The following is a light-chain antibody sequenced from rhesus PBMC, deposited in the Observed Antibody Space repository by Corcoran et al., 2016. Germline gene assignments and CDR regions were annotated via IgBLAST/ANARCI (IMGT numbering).Light chain of an antibody. Sequence: DIQMTQSPSSLSASVGDTVTITCWASQGISSYLNWFQLKPGKSPKLLLNDVSNLESGVPSRFSGSGSGTAFTLTMCSLQPEDFAAYSGLQNNSYPRTFGQGTNVEIK. V-gene: IGKV1-28*03. CDR3: LQNNSYPRT. J-gene: IGKJ1*01. CDR2: DVS. CDR1: QGISSY.